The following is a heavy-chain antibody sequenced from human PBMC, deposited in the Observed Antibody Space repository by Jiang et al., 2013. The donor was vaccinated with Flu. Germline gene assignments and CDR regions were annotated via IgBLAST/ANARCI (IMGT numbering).Heavy chain of an antibody. D-gene: IGHD1-26*01. CDR2: INHHGFI. Sequence: SLTCAVTGGSFSDYYWAWIRQPPGKGLEWVGEINHHGFISYNPSLESRVTMSVDTSRDQISLKLTSLSAADTAVYYCARSNGIVGAPYWRWFDPWGQGTLVSVSS. J-gene: IGHJ5*02. CDR3: ARSNGIVGAPYWRWFDP. CDR1: GGSFSDYY. V-gene: IGHV4-34*01.